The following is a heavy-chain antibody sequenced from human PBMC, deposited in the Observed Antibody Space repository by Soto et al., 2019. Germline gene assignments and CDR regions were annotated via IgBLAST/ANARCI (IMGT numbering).Heavy chain of an antibody. CDR3: VRNDAGNWFDP. CDR2: ISSSSSYI. V-gene: IGHV3-21*01. D-gene: IGHD3-10*01. J-gene: IGHJ5*02. CDR1: GFTFSNAW. Sequence: GGSLRLSCAASGFTFSNAWMSWVRQAPGKGLEWVSSISSSSSYIYYADSVKGRFTISRDNAKNTLFLQMNSLRAEDTAVYYCVRNDAGNWFDPWGQGALVTVSS.